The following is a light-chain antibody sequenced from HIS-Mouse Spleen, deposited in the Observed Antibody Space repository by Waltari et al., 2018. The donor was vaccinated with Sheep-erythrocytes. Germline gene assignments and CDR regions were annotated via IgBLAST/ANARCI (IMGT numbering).Light chain of an antibody. CDR2: EVS. J-gene: IGLJ3*02. CDR1: SRDVGGYNS. Sequence: QSALTQPPSASGSPGQSVTISCTGTSRDVGGYNSFSWYQQHPGKAPKLMIYEVSKRPSGVPDRFSGSKSGNTASLTVSGLQAEDEADYYCSSYAGSNNWVFGGGTKLTVL. V-gene: IGLV2-8*01. CDR3: SSYAGSNNWV.